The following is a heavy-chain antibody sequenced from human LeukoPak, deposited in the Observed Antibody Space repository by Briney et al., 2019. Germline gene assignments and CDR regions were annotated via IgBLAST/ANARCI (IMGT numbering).Heavy chain of an antibody. D-gene: IGHD7-27*01. CDR3: AKKVPANWGSYFDY. CDR1: GFNFATDW. Sequence: GGSLRLSCAVSGFNFATDWMGWVRQAPGKGLQWVANIKNDGSEQYYVDSVKGRFTISRDNPKNSLYLQMNSLIAEDTAVYYCAKKVPANWGSYFDYWGQGTLVTVSS. CDR2: IKNDGSEQ. J-gene: IGHJ4*02. V-gene: IGHV3-7*05.